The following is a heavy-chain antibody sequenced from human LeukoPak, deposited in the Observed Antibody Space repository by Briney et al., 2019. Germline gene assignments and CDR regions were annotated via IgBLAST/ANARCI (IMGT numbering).Heavy chain of an antibody. J-gene: IGHJ4*02. V-gene: IGHV4-59*08. CDR1: GGSFSGYY. CDR3: ARQPSGHYGKSGYYPYYFDY. CDR2: VFYDGGT. Sequence: SETLSLTCAVYGGSFSGYYWSWIRQPPGKGLEWIGYVFYDGGTRYAASLESRVTISLDTSKNQFTLRLSSVTAADTAFYYCARQPSGHYGKSGYYPYYFDYWGQGALVTVSS. D-gene: IGHD3-22*01.